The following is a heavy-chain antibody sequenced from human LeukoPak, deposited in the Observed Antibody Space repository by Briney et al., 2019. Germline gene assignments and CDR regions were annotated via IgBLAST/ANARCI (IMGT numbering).Heavy chain of an antibody. CDR2: FDPEDGET. V-gene: IGHV1-24*01. J-gene: IGHJ5*02. CDR1: GYTLTELS. Sequence: SVKVSCKVSGYTLTELSMHWVRQAPGKGLEWMGGFDPEDGETIYAQKFQGRVTMTEDTSTDTAYMELSSLRSEDTAVYYCATTPMIQNWFDPWGQGTLVTVSS. CDR3: ATTPMIQNWFDP. D-gene: IGHD3-22*01.